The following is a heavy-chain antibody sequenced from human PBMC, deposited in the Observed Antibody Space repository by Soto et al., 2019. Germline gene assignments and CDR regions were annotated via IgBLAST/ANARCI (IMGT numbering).Heavy chain of an antibody. J-gene: IGHJ4*02. CDR3: AKDLVV. D-gene: IGHD2-8*02. V-gene: IGHV3-30*18. Sequence: VGSLRLSCAASGFTFSSYGMHWVRQAPGKGLEWVAVISYDGSNKYYADSVKGRFTISRDNSKNTLYLQMNSLRAEDTAVYYCAKDLVVWGQGTLVTVSS. CDR1: GFTFSSYG. CDR2: ISYDGSNK.